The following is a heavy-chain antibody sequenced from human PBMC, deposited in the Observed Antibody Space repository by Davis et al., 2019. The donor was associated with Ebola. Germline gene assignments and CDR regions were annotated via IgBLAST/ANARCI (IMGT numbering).Heavy chain of an antibody. V-gene: IGHV4-61*01. D-gene: IGHD3-16*01. CDR3: ARIQGGDDAFDI. CDR1: GGSVSSASHY. J-gene: IGHJ3*02. Sequence: MPSETLSLTCALSGGSVSSASHYWSWIRQPPGLGLEWISYMYYSGSPNYNPSLNSRVTISVDTSKNQFSLKLTSVTAADTAVYYCARIQGGDDAFDIWGQGTMVSVSS. CDR2: MYYSGSP.